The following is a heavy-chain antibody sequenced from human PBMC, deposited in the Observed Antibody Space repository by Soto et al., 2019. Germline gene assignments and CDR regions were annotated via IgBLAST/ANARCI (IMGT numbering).Heavy chain of an antibody. CDR1: EGTFNSSA. D-gene: IGHD6-13*01. J-gene: IGHJ4*02. V-gene: IGHV1-69*01. Sequence: QAQVVQSGAEVRKPGSSVKLSCKASEGTFNSSAIAWVRQAPGQGLEWMGGIIPYYNTLNYAQKFQDRVTITADDSTNTVYMELSSLRSDDTAGYFCASGASRWYPYFFDSLAQGTLVTVSS. CDR2: IIPYYNTL. CDR3: ASGASRWYPYFFDS.